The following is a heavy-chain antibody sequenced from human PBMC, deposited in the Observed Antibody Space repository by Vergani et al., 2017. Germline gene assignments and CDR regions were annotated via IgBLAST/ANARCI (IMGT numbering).Heavy chain of an antibody. V-gene: IGHV4-59*01. Sequence: QVRLQESGPGLVKPSETLSLTCSVSGGSMRGYYWSWIRQPPGKELEWIGYMYHSGSTNYNPSLETRVTISGDTSKNQFSMKLNSVTAAETAVYYCGRVADFYGLGSRLLDLWGQGILVTVSS. J-gene: IGHJ5*02. D-gene: IGHD3-10*01. CDR1: GGSMRGYY. CDR3: GRVADFYGLGSRLLDL. CDR2: MYHSGST.